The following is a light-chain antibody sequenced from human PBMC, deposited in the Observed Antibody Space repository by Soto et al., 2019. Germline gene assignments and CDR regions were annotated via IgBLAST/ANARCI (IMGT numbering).Light chain of an antibody. CDR3: KQYKEWPPFT. J-gene: IGKJ5*01. V-gene: IGKV3-15*01. CDR2: GAS. CDR1: QDIRSS. Sequence: EIVLTQSPGTLSLSPGERATLSRRASQDIRSSLAWYQQKPGQAPRLLIYGASIRATGVPATFSGSGSGTEFTLSISSLQSEDFAVYYCKQYKEWPPFTFGQGTRLEIK.